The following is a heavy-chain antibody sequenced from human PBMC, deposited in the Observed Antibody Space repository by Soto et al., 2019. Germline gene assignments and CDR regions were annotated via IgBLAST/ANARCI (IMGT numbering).Heavy chain of an antibody. Sequence: GGSLRLSCAASGFTCSCYGVHWLGQAPGKGLEWVAVIWYDGSNKYSADSVKGRFTISRDNSKNTLYLQMNSLRAEDTAVYYCARGAVAGRDYYYYGTDVWGQGTTVTVS. CDR1: GFTCSCYG. D-gene: IGHD6-19*01. V-gene: IGHV3-33*01. CDR3: ARGAVAGRDYYYYGTDV. J-gene: IGHJ6*02. CDR2: IWYDGSNK.